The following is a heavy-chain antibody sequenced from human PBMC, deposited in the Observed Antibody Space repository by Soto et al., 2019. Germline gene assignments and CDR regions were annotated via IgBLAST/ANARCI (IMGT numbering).Heavy chain of an antibody. J-gene: IGHJ6*02. CDR3: AKDPPWTVGPLAMDV. Sequence: PGGSLRLSCVASGFTFTTHAMSWVRQSPGKGLEWVSTFSGSGGNIYYAEAVKGRLTISRDDSKNTLYLQMNSLRVEDTAVYYCAKDPPWTVGPLAMDVWRQGTTVTVPS. V-gene: IGHV3-23*01. CDR1: GFTFTTHA. CDR2: FSGSGGNI. D-gene: IGHD3-10*01.